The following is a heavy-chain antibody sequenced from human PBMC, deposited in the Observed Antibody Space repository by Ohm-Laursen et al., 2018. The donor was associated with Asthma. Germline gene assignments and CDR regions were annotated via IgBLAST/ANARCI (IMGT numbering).Heavy chain of an antibody. CDR1: GFTFSSYW. Sequence: SLRLSCSASGFTFSSYWMHWVRQAPGKGLVWVSRINSDGSSTSYADSVKGRFTISRDNAKNSLYLQMNSLRAEDTAVYYCARGYSSSSLFVLYYYNMDVWGQGTTVTVSS. V-gene: IGHV3-74*01. D-gene: IGHD6-6*01. J-gene: IGHJ6*02. CDR2: INSDGSST. CDR3: ARGYSSSSLFVLYYYNMDV.